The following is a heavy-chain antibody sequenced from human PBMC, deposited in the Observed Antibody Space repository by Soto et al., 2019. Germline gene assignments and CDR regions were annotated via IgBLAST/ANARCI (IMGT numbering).Heavy chain of an antibody. D-gene: IGHD5-12*01. J-gene: IGHJ6*03. V-gene: IGHV3-30*18. CDR1: GFTFSSYG. CDR2: ISYDGSNK. CDR3: AKDGSRVGGYEPNYYYYYYMDV. Sequence: GGSLRLSCAASGFTFSSYGMHWVRQAPGKGLEWVAVISYDGSNKYYADSVKGRFTISRDNSKNTLYLQMNSLRAEDTAVYYCAKDGSRVGGYEPNYYYYYYMDVWGKGTTVTVSS.